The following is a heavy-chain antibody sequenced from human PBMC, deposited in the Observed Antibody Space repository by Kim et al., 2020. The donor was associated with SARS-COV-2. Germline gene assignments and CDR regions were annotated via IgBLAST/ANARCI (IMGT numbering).Heavy chain of an antibody. CDR2: ISGSGGST. J-gene: IGHJ3*02. Sequence: GGSLRLSCAASGFTFSSYAMSWVRQAPGKGLEWVSAISGSGGSTYYADSVKGRFTISRDNSKNTLYLQMNSLRAEDTAVYYCAKARTAAGPEAINDAFDIWGQGTMVTVSS. D-gene: IGHD6-13*01. CDR3: AKARTAAGPEAINDAFDI. CDR1: GFTFSSYA. V-gene: IGHV3-23*01.